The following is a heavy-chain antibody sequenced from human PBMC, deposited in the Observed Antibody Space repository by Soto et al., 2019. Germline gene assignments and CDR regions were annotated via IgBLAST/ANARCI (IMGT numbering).Heavy chain of an antibody. D-gene: IGHD3-3*01. Sequence: SSETLSLTCAVYGGSFSSYYWSWIRQPPGKGLEWIGYTYYSGSTNYNPSLKSRVTISVDKSKNQFSLKLSSVTAADTAVYYCARDITLFGFDYWGLGTLVTVSS. J-gene: IGHJ4*02. CDR1: GGSFSSYY. V-gene: IGHV4-59*12. CDR3: ARDITLFGFDY. CDR2: TYYSGST.